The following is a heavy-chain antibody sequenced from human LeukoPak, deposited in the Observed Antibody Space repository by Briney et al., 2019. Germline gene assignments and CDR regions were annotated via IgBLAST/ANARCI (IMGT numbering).Heavy chain of an antibody. D-gene: IGHD3-3*01. V-gene: IGHV4-34*01. CDR1: GGSFSGYY. CDR3: ARGLNVGITIFGVVKRGYFDY. CDR2: INHSGST. Sequence: SETLSLTCAVYGGSFSGYYWSWIRQPPGKGLEWIGEINHSGSTNYNPSLKSRVTISVDTSKNQFSLKLSSVTAADTAVYYCARGLNVGITIFGVVKRGYFDYWGQGTLVTASS. J-gene: IGHJ4*02.